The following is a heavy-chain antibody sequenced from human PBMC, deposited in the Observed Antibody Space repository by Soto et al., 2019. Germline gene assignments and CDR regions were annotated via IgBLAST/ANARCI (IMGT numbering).Heavy chain of an antibody. D-gene: IGHD3-10*01. J-gene: IGHJ6*02. CDR1: GGTFGDYG. CDR3: ARDDGEGGMDV. V-gene: IGHV1-69*01. Sequence: QMHLVQSGPEVRKPGSSVKVSCKASGGTFGDYGIDWVRQAPGHGLEWMGGILPVFRTRRHAQKLEGRVSLSVDEVKNTAFRELNSLLHEDTATYYWARDDGEGGMDVWGQGTPVIVSS. CDR2: ILPVFRTR.